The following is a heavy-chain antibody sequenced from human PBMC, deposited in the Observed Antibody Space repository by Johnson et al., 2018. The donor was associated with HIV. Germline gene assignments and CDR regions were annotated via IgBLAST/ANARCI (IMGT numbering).Heavy chain of an antibody. Sequence: QVQLVESGGGVVQPGGSLRLSCAASGFTFSSYGMHWVRQAPGKGLEWVAFMRYDGSNKDYADSVKGRFTISRDNSKNTLFLQMNSLRAEDTAVYYCAKDHRITIFGVFIGDDAFDIWGQGTMVTVSS. D-gene: IGHD3-3*01. V-gene: IGHV3-30*02. CDR3: AKDHRITIFGVFIGDDAFDI. CDR2: MRYDGSNK. J-gene: IGHJ3*02. CDR1: GFTFSSYG.